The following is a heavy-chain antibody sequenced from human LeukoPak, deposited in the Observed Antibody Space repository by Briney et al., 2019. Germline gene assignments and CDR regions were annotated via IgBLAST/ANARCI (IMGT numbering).Heavy chain of an antibody. V-gene: IGHV3-48*04. Sequence: GGSLRLSCAASGFSFSDYGMHWVRQAPGKGLEWVSYISSGSSTIYYADSVKGRFTISRDNAKNSLYLQMDSLRAEDTAVYYCARRTPGYCSGGSCYGFQHWGQGTLVTVSS. CDR2: ISSGSSTI. CDR3: ARRTPGYCSGGSCYGFQH. CDR1: GFSFSDYG. J-gene: IGHJ1*01. D-gene: IGHD2-15*01.